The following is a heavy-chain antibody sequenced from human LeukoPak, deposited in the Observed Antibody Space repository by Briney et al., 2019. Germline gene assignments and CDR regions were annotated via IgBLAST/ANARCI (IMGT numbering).Heavy chain of an antibody. V-gene: IGHV1-69*05. Sequence: GSSVKVSCKASGGTFSSYAISWVRQAPGQGLEWMGGIIPIFGTANCAQKFQGRVTITTDESTSTAYMELSSLRSEDTAVYYCARGGSPPGYYYYMDVWGKGTTVTVSS. CDR2: IIPIFGTA. CDR3: ARGGSPPGYYYYMDV. CDR1: GGTFSSYA. J-gene: IGHJ6*03.